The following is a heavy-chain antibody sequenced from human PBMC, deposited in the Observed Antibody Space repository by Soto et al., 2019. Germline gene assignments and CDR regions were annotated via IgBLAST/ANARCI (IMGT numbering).Heavy chain of an antibody. V-gene: IGHV3-23*01. CDR2: ISGSGGST. J-gene: IGHJ4*02. D-gene: IGHD1-26*01. CDR1: KFTFSSYA. CDR3: AKRGSGSQFHY. Sequence: EVQLLESGGGLVQPGGSLRLSCAASKFTFSSYAMSWVRQAPGKGLEWVSVISGSGGSTYYADSVKGRFTISRDNSKNTLYLQMSSLRDEDTAVYYCAKRGSGSQFHYWGQGTLVTVSS.